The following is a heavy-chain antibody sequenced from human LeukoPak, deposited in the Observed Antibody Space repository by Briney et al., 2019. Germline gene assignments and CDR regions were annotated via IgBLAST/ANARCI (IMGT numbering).Heavy chain of an antibody. D-gene: IGHD3-3*01. J-gene: IGHJ4*02. CDR2: ISSSSSYI. Sequence: GGSLRLSCAASGFTFSSYSMNWVRQAPGKGLEWVSSISSSSSYIYYADSVKGRFTISRDSAKNSLYLQMNSLRAEDTAVYYCATRSYYDFWSGYLGSFDYWGQGTLVTVSS. CDR3: ATRSYYDFWSGYLGSFDY. CDR1: GFTFSSYS. V-gene: IGHV3-21*01.